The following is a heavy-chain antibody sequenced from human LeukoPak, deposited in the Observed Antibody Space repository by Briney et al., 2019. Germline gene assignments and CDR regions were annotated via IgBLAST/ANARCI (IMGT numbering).Heavy chain of an antibody. J-gene: IGHJ4*02. V-gene: IGHV3-23*01. CDR3: ARDPGVVAFHYFDL. D-gene: IGHD3-3*01. CDR1: GFTFSSHA. CDR2: IGGRGGST. Sequence: QPGGSLRLSCAASGFTFSSHAMAWVRQAPGKGLEWVSAIGGRGGSTYYAASVKGRFTISRDNSKNTVYLQMNSLRAEDTAVYYCARDPGVVAFHYFDLWGQGTLVTVSS.